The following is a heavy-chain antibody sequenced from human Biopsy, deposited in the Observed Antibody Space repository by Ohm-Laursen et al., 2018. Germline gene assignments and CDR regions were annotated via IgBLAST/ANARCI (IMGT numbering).Heavy chain of an antibody. J-gene: IGHJ1*01. Sequence: EASVKVSCKVPGGTFSNYGVNWVRQAPGQGLEWLGGNIPILGTGNYAQKFQDRVTVAADTSTSTATMELRSLRSDDTAVYYCATKLTGYFHHWGQGTLVIVPS. CDR1: GGTFSNYG. V-gene: IGHV1-69*06. CDR3: ATKLTGYFHH. D-gene: IGHD3-9*01. CDR2: NIPILGTG.